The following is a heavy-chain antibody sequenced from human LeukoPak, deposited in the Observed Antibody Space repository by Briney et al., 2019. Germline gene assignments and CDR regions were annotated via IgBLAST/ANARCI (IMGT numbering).Heavy chain of an antibody. Sequence: GGSLRLSCAASGFTFSSYGMHWVRQAPGKGLEWVAFIRYDGSNKYYADSVKGRFTISRDNSKNTLYLQMNRLRAEDTAVYYCAKDDVNPYYYDSSGYLDYWGQGTLVTVSS. J-gene: IGHJ4*02. CDR2: IRYDGSNK. CDR1: GFTFSSYG. CDR3: AKDDVNPYYYDSSGYLDY. V-gene: IGHV3-30*02. D-gene: IGHD3-22*01.